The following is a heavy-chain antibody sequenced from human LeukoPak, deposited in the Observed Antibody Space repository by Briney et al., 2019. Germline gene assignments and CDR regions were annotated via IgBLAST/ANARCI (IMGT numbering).Heavy chain of an antibody. Sequence: SETLSLTCTVSGGSISSGGYYWSWVRQHPGKGLEWIGYIYYSGSTYYNPSLKSRVTMSVDTSKNQFSLKLSSVTAADTAVYYCARGQRSGWYLDYWGQGTLVTVSS. D-gene: IGHD6-19*01. J-gene: IGHJ4*02. CDR1: GGSISSGGYY. CDR2: IYYSGST. CDR3: ARGQRSGWYLDY. V-gene: IGHV4-31*03.